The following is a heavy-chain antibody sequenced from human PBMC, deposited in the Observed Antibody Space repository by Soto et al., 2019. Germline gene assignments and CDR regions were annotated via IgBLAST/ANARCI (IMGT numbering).Heavy chain of an antibody. CDR3: ARDEAVAGGRGTFDV. Sequence: QVHLVQSGGEVKKPGASVKVSCKASGYTFATHGMGWVRQAPGQGLEWMGWISGYNSNTNYAQKFQGRVTMTTDTSTSTAYMELRSLRSDDTAVYFCARDEAVAGGRGTFDVWGQGTMVTVSS. D-gene: IGHD6-19*01. J-gene: IGHJ3*01. CDR1: GYTFATHG. CDR2: ISGYNSNT. V-gene: IGHV1-18*01.